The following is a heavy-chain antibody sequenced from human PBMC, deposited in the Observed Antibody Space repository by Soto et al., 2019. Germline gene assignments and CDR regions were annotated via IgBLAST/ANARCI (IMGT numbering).Heavy chain of an antibody. D-gene: IGHD3-22*01. J-gene: IGHJ3*02. CDR1: GFTFSSYG. V-gene: IGHV3-30*18. CDR2: ISYDGSNK. Sequence: VGSLRLSCAASGFTFSSYGMHWVRQAPGKGLEWVAVISYDGSNKYYADSVKGRFTISRDNSKNTLYLQMNSLRAEDTAVYYCAKVGIYYDSSGYYLNEPHAFDIWGQGTMVTVSS. CDR3: AKVGIYYDSSGYYLNEPHAFDI.